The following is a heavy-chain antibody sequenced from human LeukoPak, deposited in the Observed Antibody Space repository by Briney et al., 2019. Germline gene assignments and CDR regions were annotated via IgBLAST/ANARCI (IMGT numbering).Heavy chain of an antibody. CDR2: IIPIFGTA. Sequence: ASVKVSCKASGGTFSSYAISWVRQAPGQGLEWMGGIIPIFGTANYAQKFQGRVTITADESTSTAYMELSSLRSEDTAVYYCAREMAGYCSSTSCYPMDVWGQGTTVTVSS. V-gene: IGHV1-69*13. D-gene: IGHD2-2*01. J-gene: IGHJ6*02. CDR1: GGTFSSYA. CDR3: AREMAGYCSSTSCYPMDV.